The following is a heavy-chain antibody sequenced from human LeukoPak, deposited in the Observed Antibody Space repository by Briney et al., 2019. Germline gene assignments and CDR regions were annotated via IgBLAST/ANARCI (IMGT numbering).Heavy chain of an antibody. Sequence: PGRSLRLSCAASGLTFSSYGMHWVRQAAGKGLEWVAVISYDGSNKYYADSVKGRFTISRDNSKNTLYLQMNSLRAEDTAVYYCAKDRAVVVVIATLDYWGQGTLVTVSS. CDR2: ISYDGSNK. CDR1: GLTFSSYG. D-gene: IGHD2-21*01. V-gene: IGHV3-30*18. J-gene: IGHJ4*02. CDR3: AKDRAVVVVIATLDY.